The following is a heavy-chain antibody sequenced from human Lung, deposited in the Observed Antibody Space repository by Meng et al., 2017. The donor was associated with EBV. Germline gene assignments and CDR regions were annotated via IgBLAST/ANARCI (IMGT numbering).Heavy chain of an antibody. V-gene: IGHV1-18*01. CDR3: ARDPSNTSGRYAYFDY. CDR2: ISCYNGDT. Sequence: QVQLVQSGAEVKKPGASVRVSCKASGYTFTHHGISWTRQAPGQGLEWMGWISCYNGDTNYAQKFQGRVTMTTDTSTSTAYMDLRSLRSDDTAVYYCARDPSNTSGRYAYFDYWGQGTLVTVSS. J-gene: IGHJ4*02. CDR1: GYTFTHHG. D-gene: IGHD6-19*01.